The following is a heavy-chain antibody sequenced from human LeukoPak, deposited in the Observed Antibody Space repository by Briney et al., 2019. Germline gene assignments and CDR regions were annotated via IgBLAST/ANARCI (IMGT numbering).Heavy chain of an antibody. CDR3: ARTRYDDAFDI. J-gene: IGHJ3*02. V-gene: IGHV4-31*03. CDR1: GGSISSGTYY. Sequence: SETLSLTCTVSGGSISSGTYYWSWIRQHPGKGLEWIGYIYYSGSTYYNPSLKSRVAIPVDSSKNQFSLNLSSVTAADTAVYYCARTRYDDAFDIWGQGTMVTVSS. CDR2: IYYSGST. D-gene: IGHD2-2*01.